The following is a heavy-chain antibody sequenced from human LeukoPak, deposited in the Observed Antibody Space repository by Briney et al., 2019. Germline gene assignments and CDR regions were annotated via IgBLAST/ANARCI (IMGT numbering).Heavy chain of an antibody. CDR2: IKQDGSEK. D-gene: IGHD3-10*01. CDR1: GFTFSSYW. Sequence: GGSLRLSCAAAGFTFSSYWMSWVRQAPGKGLEWVANIKQDGSEKYYVDPVKGRFTISRDNAKNSLYLQMNSLRAEDTAVYYCARGLRRCGEPDWYFDLWGRGTLVTVSS. V-gene: IGHV3-7*03. J-gene: IGHJ2*01. CDR3: ARGLRRCGEPDWYFDL.